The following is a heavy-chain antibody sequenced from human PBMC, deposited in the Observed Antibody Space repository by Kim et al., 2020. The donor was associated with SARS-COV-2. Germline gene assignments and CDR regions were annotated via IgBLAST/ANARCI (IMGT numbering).Heavy chain of an antibody. Sequence: ASVKVSCKASGYTFTSYAMHWVRQAPGQRLEWMGWINAGNGNTKYSQKFQGRVTITRDTSASTAYMELSSLRSEDTAVYYCARHMVRGVMEAPFDYWGQGTLVTVSS. J-gene: IGHJ4*02. V-gene: IGHV1-3*01. CDR1: GYTFTSYA. CDR3: ARHMVRGVMEAPFDY. CDR2: INAGNGNT. D-gene: IGHD3-10*01.